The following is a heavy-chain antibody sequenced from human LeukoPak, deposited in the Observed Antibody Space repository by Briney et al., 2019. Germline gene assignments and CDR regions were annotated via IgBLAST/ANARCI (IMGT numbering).Heavy chain of an antibody. CDR2: INHSGST. D-gene: IGHD2-15*01. V-gene: IGHV4-34*01. CDR1: AGSFRGYF. CDR3: AREVCSGGHCSDAFDL. J-gene: IGHJ3*01. Sequence: SETLSLSSAVHAGSFRGYFWCWVRQPPGEGLEWIGEINHSGSTNYNPSLKSRVTISVDTTINQFSLKVRPVTAADTAVSFCAREVCSGGHCSDAFDLWGQGTMVTVSS.